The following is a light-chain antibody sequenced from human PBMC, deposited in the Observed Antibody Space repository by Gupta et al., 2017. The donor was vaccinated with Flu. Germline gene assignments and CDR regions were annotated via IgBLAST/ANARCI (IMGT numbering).Light chain of an antibody. CDR1: NSDVGSYNL. Sequence: HSALTQPASLSGSPGQSSPLPWTGNNSDVGSYNLVSWYQQHRGKAPKLMIYEDSKRPSGVSNRFSGSKSANTASLTNSGLQAEDEADYYCCSYAGKNNYVFGSGTKVTVL. J-gene: IGLJ1*01. CDR2: EDS. V-gene: IGLV2-23*01. CDR3: CSYAGKNNYV.